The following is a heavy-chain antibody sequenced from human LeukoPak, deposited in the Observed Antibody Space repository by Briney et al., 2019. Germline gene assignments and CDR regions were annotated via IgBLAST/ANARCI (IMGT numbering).Heavy chain of an antibody. CDR1: GFTFRSYA. CDR2: ISYDGSNK. CDR3: ARSYSSSLDY. J-gene: IGHJ4*02. V-gene: IGHV3-30*01. D-gene: IGHD6-6*01. Sequence: PGGSLRLSCAGSGFTFRSYAMHWVRQAPGKGLEWVAVISYDGSNKYYADSVKGRFTISRDNSKNTLYLQMNSLRAEDTAVYYCARSYSSSLDYWGQGTLVTVSS.